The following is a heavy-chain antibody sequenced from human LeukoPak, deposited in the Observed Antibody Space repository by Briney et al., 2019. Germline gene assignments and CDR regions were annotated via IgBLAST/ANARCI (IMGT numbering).Heavy chain of an antibody. V-gene: IGHV3-30*04. CDR1: GFTFSSYA. CDR2: ISYDGNNK. Sequence: GGSLRLSCAASGFTFSSYAMHWVRQAPGKGLEWVAVISYDGNNKYYTDSVKGRFTISRDNSKNTLYLQMNSLRADDTALYYCAKGYYVGDYWGQGTLVTVSS. D-gene: IGHD1-26*01. J-gene: IGHJ4*02. CDR3: AKGYYVGDY.